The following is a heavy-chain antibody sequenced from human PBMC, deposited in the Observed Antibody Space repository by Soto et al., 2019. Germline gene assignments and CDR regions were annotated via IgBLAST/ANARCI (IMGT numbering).Heavy chain of an antibody. V-gene: IGHV3-30-3*01. CDR2: ISYDGSNK. CDR3: ARDAHYYDSSGYYPLY. Sequence: GGSLRLSCAASGFTFSSYAMHWVRQAPGKGLEWVAVISYDGSNKYYADSVKGRLTISRDNSKNTLYLQMNSLRAEDTAVYYCARDAHYYDSSGYYPLYWGQGTLVTVSS. J-gene: IGHJ4*02. D-gene: IGHD3-22*01. CDR1: GFTFSSYA.